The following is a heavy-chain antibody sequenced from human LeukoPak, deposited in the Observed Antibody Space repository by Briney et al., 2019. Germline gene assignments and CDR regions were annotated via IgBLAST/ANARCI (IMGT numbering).Heavy chain of an antibody. CDR1: GFTFTNYD. CDR2: ISSSSNTI. J-gene: IGHJ4*02. CDR3: VKGVITAGGWSFDS. V-gene: IGHV3-48*01. D-gene: IGHD6-19*01. Sequence: GGSLRLSCAASGFTFTNYDMNWVRQAPGKGLEWISYISSSSNTIHYADSVKGRFSISRDNAVNSLYLQMKSLRAEDTAVYYCVKGVITAGGWSFDSWGQGTLVTVSS.